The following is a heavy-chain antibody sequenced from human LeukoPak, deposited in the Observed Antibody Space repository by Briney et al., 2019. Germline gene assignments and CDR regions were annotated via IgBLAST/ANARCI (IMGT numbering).Heavy chain of an antibody. J-gene: IGHJ4*02. CDR3: AKEGTYYDFWSGYPNADTVPDY. V-gene: IGHV4-61*03. Sequence: SETLSLTCAVSGGSVSSGSYYWSWIRQPPGKGLEWIGYIYYSGSTNYNPSLKSRVTISVDTSKNRFSLKLSSVTAADTAVYYCAKEGTYYDFWSGYPNADTVPDYWGQGTLVTVSS. CDR1: GGSVSSGSYY. D-gene: IGHD3-3*01. CDR2: IYYSGST.